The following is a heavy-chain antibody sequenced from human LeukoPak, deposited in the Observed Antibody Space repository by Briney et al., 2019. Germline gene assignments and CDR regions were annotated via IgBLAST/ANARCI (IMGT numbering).Heavy chain of an antibody. J-gene: IGHJ5*02. Sequence: GGAPKIFCRGSGYSFTSYWIGWVRQMPGKGLEWVGIIYPGDSDTRYSPSFQGQVTISADKSLSTPYLQWSSLKASDTAMYYCARRAAGGYSGSWGNWFDPWGQGTLVTVSS. CDR1: GYSFTSYW. D-gene: IGHD6-13*01. CDR2: IYPGDSDT. CDR3: ARRAAGGYSGSWGNWFDP. V-gene: IGHV5-51*01.